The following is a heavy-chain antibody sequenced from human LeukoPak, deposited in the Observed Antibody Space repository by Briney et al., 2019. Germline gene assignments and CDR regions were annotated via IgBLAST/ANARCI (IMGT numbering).Heavy chain of an antibody. J-gene: IGHJ4*02. CDR3: AKDRYELFWGLLPFVFHY. CDR1: RITFGGYG. V-gene: IGHV3-23*01. Sequence: GGSLRLSCAASRITFGGYGMSWLRQAPGKGLEWVSSISGSGGSTHYADSVKGRFTISRDNSKNALFLQMNSLRAEDTAVYYCAKDRYELFWGLLPFVFHYLGRGTRVTVSS. D-gene: IGHD3-22*01. CDR2: ISGSGGST.